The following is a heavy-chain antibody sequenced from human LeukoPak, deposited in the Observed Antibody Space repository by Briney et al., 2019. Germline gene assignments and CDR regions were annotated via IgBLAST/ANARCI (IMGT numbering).Heavy chain of an antibody. D-gene: IGHD4-17*01. Sequence: GGSLRLSCAASGFTFSSYGMHWVRQAPGKGLEWVAVISYDGSNKYYADSVKGRFTISRDNSKNTLYLQMNSLRAEDTAVHYCAKAPHRSTVTTPDYWGQGTLVTVSS. V-gene: IGHV3-30*18. CDR3: AKAPHRSTVTTPDY. CDR2: ISYDGSNK. CDR1: GFTFSSYG. J-gene: IGHJ4*02.